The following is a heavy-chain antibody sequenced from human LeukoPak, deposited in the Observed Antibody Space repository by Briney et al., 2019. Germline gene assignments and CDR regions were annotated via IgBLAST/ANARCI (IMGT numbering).Heavy chain of an antibody. CDR1: GFSFSSHW. CDR2: IKQDGSEK. Sequence: GGSVRLSCEASGFSFSSHWMARVRQAPGKGLEWVASIKQDGSEKRYVDSVKGRFTISRDNAKSSLYLQMNSLRAEDTAVYYCARWGYSSGYYYFDYWGQGTLVTVSS. D-gene: IGHD6-19*01. J-gene: IGHJ4*02. CDR3: ARWGYSSGYYYFDY. V-gene: IGHV3-7*04.